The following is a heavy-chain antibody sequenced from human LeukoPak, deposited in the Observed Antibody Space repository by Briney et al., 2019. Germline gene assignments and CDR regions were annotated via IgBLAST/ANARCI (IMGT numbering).Heavy chain of an antibody. V-gene: IGHV4-28*03. J-gene: IGHJ4*02. Sequence: XTLSLTCAVSSYSISSNNWWGWIRQPPGKGLEWIGRIYTSGSTNYNPSLKSRVTMSVDTSKNQFSLKLISVTAADTAVYYCARAYSSSWYYFDYWGQGTLVTVSS. D-gene: IGHD6-13*01. CDR3: ARAYSSSWYYFDY. CDR1: SYSISSNNW. CDR2: IYTSGST.